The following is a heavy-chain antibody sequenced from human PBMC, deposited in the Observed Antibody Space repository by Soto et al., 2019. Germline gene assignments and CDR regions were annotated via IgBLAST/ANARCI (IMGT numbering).Heavy chain of an antibody. D-gene: IGHD1-26*01. CDR2: ITGSGGST. CDR3: GPTYGTSGY. Sequence: EVQLLESGGGLVQPGGSLRLSCAASGFTFSTYAMSWVRQAPGKGLEWVSTITGSGGSTYYADSVKGRFTISRDNSKNTLYLQMNSLRAEDTAVYYYGPTYGTSGYWGQGTLVTVSS. J-gene: IGHJ4*02. V-gene: IGHV3-23*01. CDR1: GFTFSTYA.